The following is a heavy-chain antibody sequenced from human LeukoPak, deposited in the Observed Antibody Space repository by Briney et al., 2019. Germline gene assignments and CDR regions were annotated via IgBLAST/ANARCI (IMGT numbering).Heavy chain of an antibody. CDR1: GGSISSSSYN. CDR3: ARDAYYDILTGYFLFDY. D-gene: IGHD3-9*01. CDR2: VYYSGST. V-gene: IGHV4-39*07. J-gene: IGHJ4*02. Sequence: SETLSLTCTVSGGSISSSSYNWGWIRQPPGKGLEWIGSVYYSGSTYYNPSLKSRVTMSVDTSKNQFSLKLSSVTAADTAVYYCARDAYYDILTGYFLFDYWGQGTLVTVSS.